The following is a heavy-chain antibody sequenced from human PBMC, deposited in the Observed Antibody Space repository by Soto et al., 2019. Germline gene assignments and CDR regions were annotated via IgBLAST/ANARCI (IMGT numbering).Heavy chain of an antibody. CDR2: IYYSGST. Sequence: SETLSLTCTVSGGSISSSSYYWGWIRQPPGKGLEWIGSIYYSGSTYYNPSLKSRVTISVDTSKNQFSLKLSSVTAADTAVYYCARLSAITNRHFDYWGQGTLVTVSS. CDR3: ARLSAITNRHFDY. J-gene: IGHJ4*02. V-gene: IGHV4-39*01. CDR1: GGSISSSSYY. D-gene: IGHD3-3*01.